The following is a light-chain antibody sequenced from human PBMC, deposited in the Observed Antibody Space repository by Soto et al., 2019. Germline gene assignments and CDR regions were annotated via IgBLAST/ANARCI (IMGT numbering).Light chain of an antibody. CDR3: QTWGAGIAV. V-gene: IGLV4-69*01. J-gene: IGLJ7*01. CDR1: SGHSSYA. Sequence: QPVLTQSPSASASPGASVKLTCTLSSGHSSYAIAWQQQQLVKGPRFLMNLNSDGSHNKGDGIPDRFSGSSSGAERYLTTPSLQSEDEADYYCQTWGAGIAVFGGGTQLTVL. CDR2: LNSDGSH.